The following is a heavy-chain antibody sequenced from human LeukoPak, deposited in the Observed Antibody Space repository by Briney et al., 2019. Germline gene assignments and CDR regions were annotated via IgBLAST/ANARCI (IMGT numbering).Heavy chain of an antibody. CDR3: ARDSFVRQSGYYSHWFDP. D-gene: IGHD3-22*01. J-gene: IGHJ5*02. CDR2: IYYSGST. Sequence: NASETLSLTCTVSGGSISSSSYYWGWIRQPPGKGLEWIGSIYYSGSTYYNPSLKSRVTISVDTSKNQFSLKLSSVTAADTAVYYCARDSFVRQSGYYSHWFDPWGQGTLVTVSS. CDR1: GGSISSSSYY. V-gene: IGHV4-39*07.